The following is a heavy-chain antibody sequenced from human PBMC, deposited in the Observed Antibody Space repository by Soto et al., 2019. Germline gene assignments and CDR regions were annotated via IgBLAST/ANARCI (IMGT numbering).Heavy chain of an antibody. CDR2: IGPETGAT. J-gene: IGHJ4*02. Sequence: ASVKVSCKASGYTFTGHYIHWVRQAPEQGPEWMGEIGPETGATRYAQKFQGRVTMTRDMSITTVYMELNNLSPDDTAVYYCGRGRSGQIVVFYWRQGTPVTVSS. V-gene: IGHV1-2*02. CDR3: GRGRSGQIVVFY. CDR1: GYTFTGHY. D-gene: IGHD3-22*01.